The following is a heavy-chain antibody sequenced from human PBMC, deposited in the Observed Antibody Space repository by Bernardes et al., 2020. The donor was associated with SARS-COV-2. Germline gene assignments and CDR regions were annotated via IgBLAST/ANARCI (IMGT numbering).Heavy chain of an antibody. Sequence: GGSLRLSCAASGFTFSSYAMHWVRQAPGKGLEWVAVISYDGSNKYYADSVKGRFTISRDNSKNTLYLQMNSLRAEDTAVYYCARSSSGSYLYGMDVWGQGTTVTVSS. J-gene: IGHJ6*02. CDR2: ISYDGSNK. D-gene: IGHD1-26*01. V-gene: IGHV3-30-3*01. CDR3: ARSSSGSYLYGMDV. CDR1: GFTFSSYA.